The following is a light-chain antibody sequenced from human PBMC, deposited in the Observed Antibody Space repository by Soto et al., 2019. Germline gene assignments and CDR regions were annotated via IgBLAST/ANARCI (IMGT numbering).Light chain of an antibody. V-gene: IGLV3-21*04. J-gene: IGLJ2*01. Sequence: SYELTQSPSVSVAPGKTARITCGGNNIGSKSVHWYQQKPGQAPVLVIYYDSDRPSGIPERFSGSNSGNTATLTISRVEAGDEADYYCQVWDSISDHPVFGGGTKVTVL. CDR2: YDS. CDR1: NIGSKS. CDR3: QVWDSISDHPV.